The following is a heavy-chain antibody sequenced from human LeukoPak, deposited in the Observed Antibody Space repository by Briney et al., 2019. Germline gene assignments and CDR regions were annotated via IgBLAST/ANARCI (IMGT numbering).Heavy chain of an antibody. D-gene: IGHD3-22*01. V-gene: IGHV1-3*03. J-gene: IGHJ4*02. CDR1: GYTFTNYA. CDR2: INAGNGNT. Sequence: GASVKVSCKASGYTFTNYAMHWVRQAPGQRLEWMGWINAGNGNTKYSQEFQGRVTIARDTSASTAYMELSSLRSEDMAVYYCARDRGYTYYYDTSGYYPSYYFDYWGQGTLVTVSS. CDR3: ARDRGYTYYYDTSGYYPSYYFDY.